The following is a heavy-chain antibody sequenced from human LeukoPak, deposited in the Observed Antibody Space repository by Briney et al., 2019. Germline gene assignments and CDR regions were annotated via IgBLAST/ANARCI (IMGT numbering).Heavy chain of an antibody. CDR2: ISGPSSYI. CDR1: GFTFSRYS. V-gene: IGHV3-21*04. D-gene: IGHD3-3*01. J-gene: IGHJ4*02. Sequence: PGGSLRLSCATSGFTFSRYSINWVRQAPGKGLEWVSSISGPSSYIYYADSVKGRFTISRDNAKNSLYLQMNSLRAEDTAVYYCARDLLQGWLQFLFDYWGQGTLVTVSS. CDR3: ARDLLQGWLQFLFDY.